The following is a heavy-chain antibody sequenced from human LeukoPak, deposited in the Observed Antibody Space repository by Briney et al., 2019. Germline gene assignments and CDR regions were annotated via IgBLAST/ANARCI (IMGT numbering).Heavy chain of an antibody. D-gene: IGHD2-15*01. CDR2: IYPADADT. J-gene: IGHJ5*02. V-gene: IGHV5-51*01. CDR3: ARLVGIRGGGSQVDWFDP. Sequence: GESLKISCKASGYSFSIYWIGWVRQMPGQGLAWTQIIYPADADTIYSPSFQGQVIISADNSISTAYLQWSSLKASDTAMYYCARLVGIRGGGSQVDWFDPWGQGTLVTVSS. CDR1: GYSFSIYW.